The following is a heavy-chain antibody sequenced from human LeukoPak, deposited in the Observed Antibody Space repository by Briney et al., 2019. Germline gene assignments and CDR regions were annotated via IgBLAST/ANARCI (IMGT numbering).Heavy chain of an antibody. Sequence: ASVKVSCKASGYTFTSYGISWVRQAPGQGLEWMGWISAYNGNTNYAQKLQGRVTMTTDTSISTAYMELSSLRSDDTAVYYCARARITMMAFDVWGQGTVVTVSS. J-gene: IGHJ3*01. V-gene: IGHV1-18*04. CDR3: ARARITMMAFDV. CDR2: ISAYNGNT. D-gene: IGHD3-22*01. CDR1: GYTFTSYG.